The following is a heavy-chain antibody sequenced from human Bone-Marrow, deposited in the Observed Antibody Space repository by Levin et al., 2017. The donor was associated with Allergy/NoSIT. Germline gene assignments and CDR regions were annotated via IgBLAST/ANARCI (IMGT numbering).Heavy chain of an antibody. V-gene: IGHV1-2*06. D-gene: IGHD1-1*01. CDR2: INPDSGGT. J-gene: IGHJ4*02. CDR1: GYTFTGSQ. Sequence: ASVKVSCKASGYTFTGSQMHWVRQAPGQGPEWMGRINPDSGGTNYARRFQGRVTMTRDTSISTVYMELSSLTFDDTAVYYCATALAASGTIDYWGQGTLVTVSS. CDR3: ATALAASGTIDY.